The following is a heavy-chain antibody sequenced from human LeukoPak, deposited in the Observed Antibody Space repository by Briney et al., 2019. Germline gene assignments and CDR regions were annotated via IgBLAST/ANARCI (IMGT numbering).Heavy chain of an antibody. D-gene: IGHD3-10*01. V-gene: IGHV3-23*01. CDR2: ISGSGGST. J-gene: IGHJ4*02. CDR1: GFTFSSYA. Sequence: GGSLRLSCAASGFTFSSYAMSWVRQAPGKGLEWVSAISGSGGSTYYADSVKGRFTISRDNSKNTLFLQMNSLRAEDTAVYYCAMPGRYYGSGSYSPFDYWGQGTLVTVSS. CDR3: AMPGRYYGSGSYSPFDY.